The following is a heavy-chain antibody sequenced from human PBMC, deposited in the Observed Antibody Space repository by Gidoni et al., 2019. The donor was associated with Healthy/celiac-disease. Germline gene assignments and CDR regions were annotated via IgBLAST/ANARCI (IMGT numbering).Heavy chain of an antibody. V-gene: IGHV1-69*01. J-gene: IGHJ4*02. CDR3: ARDERVAYCGGDCYPLDY. D-gene: IGHD2-21*02. Sequence: QVQLVQSGAEVTKPGSSVKVSCKASGGTFSSYAISWVRQAPGQGLEWMGGIIPIFGTANYAQKFQGRVTITADESTSTAYMELSSLRSEDTAVYYCARDERVAYCGGDCYPLDYWGQGTLVTVSS. CDR1: GGTFSSYA. CDR2: IIPIFGTA.